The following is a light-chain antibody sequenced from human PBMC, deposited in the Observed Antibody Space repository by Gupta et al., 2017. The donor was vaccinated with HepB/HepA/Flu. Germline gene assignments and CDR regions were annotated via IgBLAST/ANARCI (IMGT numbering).Light chain of an antibody. CDR3: MIWHSSAVV. CDR2: YKSDSDK. V-gene: IGLV5-45*02. CDR1: SGINAAIYR. J-gene: IGLJ2*01. Sequence: QAVLTQPSSLSASPGASASLTCTLRSGINAAIYRISWYQQKPGSPPQFLLSYKSDSDKQQGSGVPSRFSGSKDGSANAGILLISGLQSEDEADYYCMIWHSSAVVFGGGTKMTVL.